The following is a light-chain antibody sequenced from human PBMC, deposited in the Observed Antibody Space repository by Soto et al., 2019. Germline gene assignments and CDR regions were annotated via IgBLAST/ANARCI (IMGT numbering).Light chain of an antibody. CDR2: GAS. Sequence: EIVLTQSPGTLSLSPGERATLSCRASQSVSSRYLAWYQQKPGQAPRLLIYGASSRATGIPDRFSGSGSGTDCTLTISRLEPEDFAVYYCQQYGISPPWTFGQGTKVEIK. J-gene: IGKJ1*01. CDR3: QQYGISPPWT. V-gene: IGKV3-20*01. CDR1: QSVSSRY.